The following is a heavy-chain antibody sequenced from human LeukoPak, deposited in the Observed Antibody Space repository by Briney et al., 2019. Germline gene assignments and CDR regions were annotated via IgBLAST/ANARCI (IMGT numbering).Heavy chain of an antibody. J-gene: IGHJ4*02. CDR2: IYHSGST. V-gene: IGHV4-38-2*02. CDR1: GYSISSGYY. Sequence: KPSETLSLTCTVSGYSISSGYYWGWIRQPPGKGLEWIGSIYHSGSTYYNPSLKSRVTISVDTSKNQFSLKLSSVTAADTAVYYCAAPTVTTPPNYWGQGTLVTVSS. CDR3: AAPTVTTPPNY. D-gene: IGHD4-17*01.